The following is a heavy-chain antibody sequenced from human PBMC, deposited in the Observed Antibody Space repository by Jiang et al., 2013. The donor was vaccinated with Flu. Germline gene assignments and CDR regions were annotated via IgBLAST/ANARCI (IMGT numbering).Heavy chain of an antibody. CDR3: ARGLGYCSGGSCSHFDY. V-gene: IGHV1-8*01. CDR1: GYTFTSYD. D-gene: IGHD2-15*01. J-gene: IGHJ4*02. CDR2: MNPNSGNT. Sequence: SGAEVKKPGASVKVSCKASGYTFTSYDINWVRQATGQGLEWMGWMNPNSGNTGYAQKFQGRVTMTRNTSISTAYMELSSLRSEDTAVYYCARGLGYCSGGSCSHFDYWGQGTLVTVSS.